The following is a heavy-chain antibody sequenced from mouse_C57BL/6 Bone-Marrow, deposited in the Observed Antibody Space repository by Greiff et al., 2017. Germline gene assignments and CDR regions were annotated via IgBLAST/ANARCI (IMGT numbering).Heavy chain of an antibody. CDR3: TDGHYWYFDV. CDR2: IDPEDGET. J-gene: IGHJ1*03. V-gene: IGHV14-1*01. D-gene: IGHD2-3*01. CDR1: GFNIKDYY. Sequence: EVQLQQSGAELVRPGASVKLSCTASGFNIKDYYMHWVKQRPEQGLEWIGRIDPEDGETAYAPKFQGKATMTADTSSNTAYLQLSSLTSEDTAVYYCTDGHYWYFDVWGTGATVTVSS.